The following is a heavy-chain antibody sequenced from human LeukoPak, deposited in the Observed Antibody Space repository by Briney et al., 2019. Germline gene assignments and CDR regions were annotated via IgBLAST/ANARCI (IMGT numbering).Heavy chain of an antibody. V-gene: IGHV1-2*02. CDR1: GYTFTGYY. CDR2: INPNSGGT. J-gene: IGHJ4*02. CDR3: ARDLYGGTSATFDY. D-gene: IGHD4-23*01. Sequence: ASVKVSCKASGYTFTGYYMHWVRQAPGQGLEWMGWINPNSGGTYYAQKFQGRVTMTSDTSISTAYMELSRLRSDNTAVYYCARDLYGGTSATFDYWGQGTLVTVSS.